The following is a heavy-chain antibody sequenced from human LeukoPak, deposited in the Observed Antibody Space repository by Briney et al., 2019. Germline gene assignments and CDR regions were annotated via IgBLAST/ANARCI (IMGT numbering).Heavy chain of an antibody. Sequence: GASVKVSCKASGYTFTTYGISWVRQAPGQGLEWMGWSSPYNGNTNYAQKLRGRVTMTTDTSTSTAYMELRSLRSDDTAVYYCARSYYGSGRYGPHFDYWGQGTLVTVSS. D-gene: IGHD3-10*01. CDR1: GYTFTTYG. V-gene: IGHV1-18*01. J-gene: IGHJ4*02. CDR3: ARSYYGSGRYGPHFDY. CDR2: SSPYNGNT.